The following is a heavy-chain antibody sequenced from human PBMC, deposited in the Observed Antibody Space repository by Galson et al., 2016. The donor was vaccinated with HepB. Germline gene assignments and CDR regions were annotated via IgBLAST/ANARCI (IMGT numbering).Heavy chain of an antibody. CDR2: IWYDGSQR. V-gene: IGHV3-33*08. CDR3: ARPSAYCSSSACSGARPLHLYYYYGLNA. Sequence: SLRLSCAASGFTFSTYGFHWVRQAPGKGLEWVAVIWYDGSQRYYSDSVEGRFTISRDNSKNTLFLQMNSLRAEDTAVYYCARPSAYCSSSACSGARPLHLYYYYGLNAWGQGTTVTVSS. D-gene: IGHD2-2*01. J-gene: IGHJ6*02. CDR1: GFTFSTYG.